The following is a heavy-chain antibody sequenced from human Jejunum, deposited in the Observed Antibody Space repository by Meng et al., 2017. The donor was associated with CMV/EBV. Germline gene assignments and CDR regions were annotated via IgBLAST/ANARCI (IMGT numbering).Heavy chain of an antibody. V-gene: IGHV3-15*01. CDR2: IKAKSDGGTT. CDR3: TTGRAH. Sequence: VGSGGGLIKPGGSLRLSCAASGFSFPDAWMSWVRQAPGKGLEWVGRIKAKSDGGTTEYPAPVKGRFTISRDDSKNTLFLQMNSLKTEDTAVYYCTTGRAHWGQGTLVTVSS. CDR1: GFSFPDAW. J-gene: IGHJ4*02.